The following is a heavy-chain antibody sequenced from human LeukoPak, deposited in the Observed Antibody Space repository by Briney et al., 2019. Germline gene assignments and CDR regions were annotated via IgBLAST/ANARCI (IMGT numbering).Heavy chain of an antibody. CDR1: GFTVSSNY. CDR3: ARGPTDPDYCSSTSCYLDY. V-gene: IGHV3-53*04. Sequence: GGSLRLSCAASGFTVSSNYMSWVRQAPGKGLEWGSVIYSGGSTYYADSVKGRFTISRHNSKNTLYFQMNSLRAEDTAVYYCARGPTDPDYCSSTSCYLDYWGQGTLVTVSS. D-gene: IGHD2-2*01. J-gene: IGHJ4*02. CDR2: IYSGGST.